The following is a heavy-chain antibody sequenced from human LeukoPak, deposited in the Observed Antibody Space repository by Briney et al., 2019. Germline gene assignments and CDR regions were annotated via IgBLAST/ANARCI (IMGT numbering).Heavy chain of an antibody. D-gene: IGHD6-13*01. J-gene: IGHJ4*01. V-gene: IGHV4-34*01. CDR1: GGSFSGYC. Sequence: SETLSLTCAVYGGSFSGYCWSWIRQPPGKGLEWIGEINHSGSTYYNTSLRSRVTISIDTSKNQFSLKLSSVTAADTAMYYCARSFSSSWRRYDYWGQGTLVTVSS. CDR3: ARSFSSSWRRYDY. CDR2: INHSGST.